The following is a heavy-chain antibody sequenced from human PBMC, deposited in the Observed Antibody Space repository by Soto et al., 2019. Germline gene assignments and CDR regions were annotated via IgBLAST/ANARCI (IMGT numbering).Heavy chain of an antibody. CDR3: AGTREDFDWLLYG. CDR2: INSDGSST. D-gene: IGHD3-9*01. V-gene: IGHV3-74*01. Sequence: GGSLRLSCAASGFTFSSYWMHWVRQAPGKGLVWVSRINSDGSSTSYADSVKGRFTISRDNAKNTLYLQMNSLRAEDTAVYYCAGTREDFDWLLYGWGQGTLVTVSS. CDR1: GFTFSSYW. J-gene: IGHJ4*02.